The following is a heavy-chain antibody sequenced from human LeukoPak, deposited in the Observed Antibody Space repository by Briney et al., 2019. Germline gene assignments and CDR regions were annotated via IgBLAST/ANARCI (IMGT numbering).Heavy chain of an antibody. CDR1: GDTFSSKA. CDR2: IIPISGQP. Sequence: SVKVSCKASGDTFSSKAINWLLQAPGQGLEWMGGIIPISGQPTSAQKFQGRVTFSTDGSTRTAYMELSSLTSEDSALYYCARRRGSTHLYWFDHWGQGTQVTVSS. D-gene: IGHD6-13*01. J-gene: IGHJ5*02. V-gene: IGHV1-69*05. CDR3: ARRRGSTHLYWFDH.